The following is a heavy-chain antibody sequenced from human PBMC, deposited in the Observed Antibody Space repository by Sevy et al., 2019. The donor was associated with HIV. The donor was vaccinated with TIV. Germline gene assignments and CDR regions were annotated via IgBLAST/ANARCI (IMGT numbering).Heavy chain of an antibody. D-gene: IGHD3-9*01. CDR1: GYSFTSYW. CDR2: IYPRDSDT. J-gene: IGHJ4*02. CDR3: ARHEGRYFGLSAIDY. V-gene: IGHV5-51*01. Sequence: GESLKISCKGSGYSFTSYWIGWVRQMPGKGLEWMGIIYPRDSDTRYSPAFQGQVTISAYKSISTAYLQWSSLKASDTAMYYCARHEGRYFGLSAIDYWGQGTLVTVSS.